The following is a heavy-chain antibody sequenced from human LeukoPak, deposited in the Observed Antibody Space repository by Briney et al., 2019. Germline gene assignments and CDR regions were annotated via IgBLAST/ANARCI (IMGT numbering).Heavy chain of an antibody. Sequence: PSETLSLTCTVSGGSVSSGSYYWSWIRQPPGKGLEWIGYIYYSGSTNYNPSLKSRVTISVDTSKNQFSLKLSSVTAADTAVYYCAKTLGRGSASGWYFFNYWGPGLLVTVSS. CDR1: GGSVSSGSYY. V-gene: IGHV4-61*01. J-gene: IGHJ4*02. CDR3: AKTLGRGSASGWYFFNY. D-gene: IGHD1-1*01. CDR2: IYYSGST.